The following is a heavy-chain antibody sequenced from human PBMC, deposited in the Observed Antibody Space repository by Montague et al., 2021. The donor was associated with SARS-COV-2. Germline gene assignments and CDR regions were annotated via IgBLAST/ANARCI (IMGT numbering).Heavy chain of an antibody. J-gene: IGHJ5*02. CDR1: GFTFGSYA. Sequence: SLRLSCATSGFTFGSYAMSWVRQAPGKGLEWLSGIDAGGGAVYDADSVKGRFTTSRDNYKNTLYLQMNSLTADDTAVYYCSRGNSGQHLVGSGWFDPWGQGTLVTVSS. CDR3: SRGNSGQHLVGSGWFDP. CDR2: IDAGGGAV. D-gene: IGHD5-12*01. V-gene: IGHV3-23*01.